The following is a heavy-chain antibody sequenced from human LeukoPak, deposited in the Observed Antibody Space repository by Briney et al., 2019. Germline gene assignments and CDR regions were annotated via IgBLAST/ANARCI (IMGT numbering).Heavy chain of an antibody. CDR2: ISGRSGPT. J-gene: IGHJ4*02. D-gene: IGHD3-22*01. CDR1: GFTFSNFY. V-gene: IGHV3-11*06. CDR3: ARDQGENYDSSGYYPY. Sequence: GGSLRLSCAASGFTFSNFYMRWIRQAPGKGLDWVSYISGRSGPTNYADSVMGRFPISRDNGKNEMYLQMHSLRAEDAAVYYCARDQGENYDSSGYYPYWGQGTLVTVSS.